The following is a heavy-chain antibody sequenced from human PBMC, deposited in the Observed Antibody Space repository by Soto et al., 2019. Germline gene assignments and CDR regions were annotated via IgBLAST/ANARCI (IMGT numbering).Heavy chain of an antibody. CDR2: IKEDGSEK. V-gene: IGHV3-7*01. CDR1: AFTFSSYW. CDR3: ARVAYSFGWIFGY. Sequence: GGSLRLSCAASAFTFSSYWMSWVRQAPGKGLEWVANIKEDGSEKYYVDSVKGRFTISRDNAKNSLYLQMNSLRADDTAVYFCARVAYSFGWIFGYWGPGVLVTVSS. J-gene: IGHJ4*01. D-gene: IGHD6-19*01.